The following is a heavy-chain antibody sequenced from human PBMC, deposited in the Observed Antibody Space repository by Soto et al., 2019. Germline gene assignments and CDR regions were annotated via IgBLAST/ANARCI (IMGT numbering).Heavy chain of an antibody. CDR1: GGSVSSGDYY. D-gene: IGHD5-18*01. J-gene: IGHJ5*02. Sequence: SETLSLTCTVSGGSVSSGDYYWSWIRQPPGKGLEWIGYIYYSGNTNYNPSLKSRVIISVDTSKNLFSLKLTSVTAADTAVYYCARIPVDTSMIYWPDRCGQGTLGTV. CDR3: ARIPVDTSMIYWPDR. V-gene: IGHV4-61*08. CDR2: IYYSGNT.